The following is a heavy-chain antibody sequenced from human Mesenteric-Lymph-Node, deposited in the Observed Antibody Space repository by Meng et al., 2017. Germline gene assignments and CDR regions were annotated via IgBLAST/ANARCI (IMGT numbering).Heavy chain of an antibody. Sequence: QVQLQQWGAGLVKPSQTLSLTCTVSGGSISSSNYYWSWIRQPPGKGLEWIGYMDYRGSTFYNPSLKSRVTISVDTSKNQFSLKLSSVTAADTAVYFCARGELLWDYWGQGTLVTVSS. J-gene: IGHJ4*02. V-gene: IGHV4-30-4*01. CDR3: ARGELLWDY. CDR2: MDYRGST. CDR1: GGSISSSNYY. D-gene: IGHD2-2*01.